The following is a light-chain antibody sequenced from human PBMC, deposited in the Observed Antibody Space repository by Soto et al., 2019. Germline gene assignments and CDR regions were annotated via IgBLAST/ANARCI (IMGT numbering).Light chain of an antibody. J-gene: IGLJ2*01. V-gene: IGLV1-40*01. CDR1: SSNIGAGYD. Sequence: QSVLTQPPSVSGAPGQWVTISCTGSSSNIGAGYDVYWYQQLPGTAPKLLIYGNSKRPSGVPDRFSGSKSGTSASLAITGLSAEEEADYYDQSYGSRVGSAVFGGGTKLTVL. CDR3: QSYGSRVGSAV. CDR2: GNS.